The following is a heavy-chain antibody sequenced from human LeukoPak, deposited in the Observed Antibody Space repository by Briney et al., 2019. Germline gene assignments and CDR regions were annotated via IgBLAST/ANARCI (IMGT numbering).Heavy chain of an antibody. CDR2: IYYTRST. V-gene: IGHV4-39*07. Sequence: SETLSLTCTVSGGSISSSSYYWGWIRQPPGKGLEWIGSIYYTRSTYYNPSLKSRVTISVDTSKNQFSLKLSSVTAADTAVYYCAREKSRGYSYGYNYWGQGTLVTVSS. CDR3: AREKSRGYSYGYNY. J-gene: IGHJ4*02. CDR1: GGSISSSSYY. D-gene: IGHD5-18*01.